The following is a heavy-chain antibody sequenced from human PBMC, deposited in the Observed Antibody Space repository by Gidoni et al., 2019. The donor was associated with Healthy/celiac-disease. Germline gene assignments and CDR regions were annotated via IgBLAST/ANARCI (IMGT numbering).Heavy chain of an antibody. V-gene: IGHV3-9*01. D-gene: IGHD2-21*01. CDR1: GLTFDDYA. J-gene: IGHJ3*02. CDR2: SRLNSGSR. Sequence: DAQLVESGGGLLQPGVSLRLSCAASGLTFDDYAMDWVRQAPGKGLEWVSGSRLNSGSRGYADSVKGRFNISRDNAKNSLYLQMNSLRAEDTALYYCAKARSGLVIATRDAFDIWGQGTMVTVSS. CDR3: AKARSGLVIATRDAFDI.